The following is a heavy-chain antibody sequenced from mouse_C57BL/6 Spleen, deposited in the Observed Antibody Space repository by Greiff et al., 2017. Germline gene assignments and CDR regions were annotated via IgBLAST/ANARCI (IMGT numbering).Heavy chain of an antibody. Sequence: EVKLVESGGGLVQPGGSLKLSCAASGFTFSDYYMYWVRQTPEKRLEWVAYISNGGGSTYYPDTVKGRFTISRDNAKNTLYLQMSRLKSEDTAMYYCARREGHDYDGFAYWGQGTLVTVSA. J-gene: IGHJ3*01. V-gene: IGHV5-12*01. CDR1: GFTFSDYY. D-gene: IGHD2-4*01. CDR3: ARREGHDYDGFAY. CDR2: ISNGGGST.